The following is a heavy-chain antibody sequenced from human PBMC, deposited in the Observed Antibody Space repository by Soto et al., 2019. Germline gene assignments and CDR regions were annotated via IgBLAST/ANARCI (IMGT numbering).Heavy chain of an antibody. Sequence: PSETLSLTCTVSGVSVSSGRYYWSWIRQPPGKGLEWIGYIFYNGNTNYNPSLKSRVAISIDTSKNQFSLKLSSVTAADTAVYFCARVFSSSWFYYFDSWGHGTLVTVSS. V-gene: IGHV4-61*01. J-gene: IGHJ4*01. D-gene: IGHD6-13*01. CDR1: GVSVSSGRYY. CDR2: IFYNGNT. CDR3: ARVFSSSWFYYFDS.